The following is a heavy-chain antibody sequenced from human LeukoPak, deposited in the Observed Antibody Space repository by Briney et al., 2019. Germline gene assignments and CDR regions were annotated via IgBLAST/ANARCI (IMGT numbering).Heavy chain of an antibody. Sequence: PSQTLSLTCTVSGGSISSGGYYWSWIRQHPGKSLEWIGYIYYSGGTYYNPSLKSRVTISVDTSKNQFSLKLSSVTAADTAVYYCAREVRGVLNYYFDYWGQGTLVTVSS. J-gene: IGHJ4*02. D-gene: IGHD3-10*01. V-gene: IGHV4-31*03. CDR2: IYYSGGT. CDR1: GGSISSGGYY. CDR3: AREVRGVLNYYFDY.